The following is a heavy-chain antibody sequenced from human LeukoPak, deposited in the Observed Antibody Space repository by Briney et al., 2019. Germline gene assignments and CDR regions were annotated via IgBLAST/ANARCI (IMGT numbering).Heavy chain of an antibody. Sequence: SQTLSLTCTVSGGSISSYYWSWIRQPAGKGLEWIGRIYASGSTKYNPSLKSGVTMSVGTSKNQFSLKLSSVTAADTAVYYCARAISNDDNSGYYYWGQGTLVTVSS. CDR2: IYASGST. CDR1: GGSISSYY. CDR3: ARAISNDDNSGYYY. J-gene: IGHJ4*02. D-gene: IGHD3-22*01. V-gene: IGHV4-4*07.